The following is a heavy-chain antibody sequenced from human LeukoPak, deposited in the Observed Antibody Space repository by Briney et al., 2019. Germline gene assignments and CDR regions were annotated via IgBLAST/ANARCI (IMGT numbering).Heavy chain of an antibody. Sequence: GGSLRLSCAASGFTVSSDYMSWVRQAPGKGLEWVSVIYGGGSTFYADSVKGRFTISRDNSKNTLYLQMNSLRAEDTAVYYCARGGSYLSAFDIWGQGTMVTVSS. CDR2: IYGGGST. CDR3: ARGGSYLSAFDI. V-gene: IGHV3-53*01. J-gene: IGHJ3*02. CDR1: GFTVSSDY. D-gene: IGHD1-26*01.